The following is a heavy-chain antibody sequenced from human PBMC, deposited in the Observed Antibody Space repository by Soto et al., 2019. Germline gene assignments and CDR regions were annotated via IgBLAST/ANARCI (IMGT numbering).Heavy chain of an antibody. J-gene: IGHJ4*02. CDR3: ASRGSGRHGYNYGFDY. CDR2: ISGSGGST. V-gene: IGHV3-23*01. CDR1: GFTFSSYA. Sequence: GGSLRLSCAASGFTFSSYAMSWVRQAPGKGLEWVSAISGSGGSTYYADSVKGRFTISRDNSKNTLYLQMNSLRAEDTAVYYCASRGSGRHGYNYGFDYWGQGTLVTVSS. D-gene: IGHD5-12*01.